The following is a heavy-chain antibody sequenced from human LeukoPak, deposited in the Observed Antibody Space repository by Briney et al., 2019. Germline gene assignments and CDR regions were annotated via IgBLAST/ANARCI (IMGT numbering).Heavy chain of an antibody. Sequence: PGGSLSLSCAASGITFRNFCMSWVPQAPGRGLEGVAFIKGDGSDKQYVGSVKGRFTIHRDNAHNSLYLQMTSLRAEDTAVYFCHQPVTLPAWGQGTLVSVSS. CDR3: HQPVTLPA. CDR2: IKGDGSDK. CDR1: GITFRNFC. J-gene: IGHJ5*02. D-gene: IGHD2-2*01. V-gene: IGHV3-7*01.